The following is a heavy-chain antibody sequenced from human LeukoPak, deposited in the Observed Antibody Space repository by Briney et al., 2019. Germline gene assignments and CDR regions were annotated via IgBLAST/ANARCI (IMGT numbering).Heavy chain of an antibody. V-gene: IGHV4-59*01. CDR2: RSNSGKT. Sequence: PSETLSLTCTVSDGPISTYYWSWIRQSPGKGLEWLGYRSNSGKTKSNPSLGGRLIISVDSSKNQFSLRLSSVTAADTAVYYCARGVTIFGVSIMNWFDPWGPGTRVTVSS. CDR3: ARGVTIFGVSIMNWFDP. CDR1: DGPISTYY. D-gene: IGHD3-3*01. J-gene: IGHJ5*02.